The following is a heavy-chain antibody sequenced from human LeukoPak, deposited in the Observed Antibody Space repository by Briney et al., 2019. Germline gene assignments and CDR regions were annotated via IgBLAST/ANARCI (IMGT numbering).Heavy chain of an antibody. D-gene: IGHD1-20*01. Sequence: GASVKVSCKASGGTFSSYAISWVRQAPGQGLEWMGGIIPIFGTANYAQKFQGRVTITADKSTSTAYMELSSLRSEDTAVYYCARDEVYNWNDEEVSYNWFDPWGQGTLVTVSS. CDR1: GGTFSSYA. J-gene: IGHJ5*02. CDR2: IIPIFGTA. CDR3: ARDEVYNWNDEEVSYNWFDP. V-gene: IGHV1-69*06.